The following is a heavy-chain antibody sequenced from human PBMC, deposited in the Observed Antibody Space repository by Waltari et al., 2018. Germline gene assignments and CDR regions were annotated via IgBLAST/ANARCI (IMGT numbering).Heavy chain of an antibody. D-gene: IGHD2-2*01. V-gene: IGHV4-34*01. CDR2: INRGGGP. CDR3: ARGACSDTSCYANYYYMDV. J-gene: IGHJ6*03. Sequence: QVQLQQWGAGLLKPSETLSLTCAVYGGSVSDYYWTWIRQPPGKGLEWIGEINRGGGPNSNASPKGRVTISVDSSKTQFSLRLTSVAAADTAVYYCARGACSDTSCYANYYYMDVWGKGTAVTVSS. CDR1: GGSVSDYY.